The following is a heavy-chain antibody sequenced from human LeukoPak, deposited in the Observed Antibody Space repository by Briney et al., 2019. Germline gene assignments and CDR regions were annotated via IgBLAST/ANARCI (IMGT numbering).Heavy chain of an antibody. V-gene: IGHV1-69*13. CDR3: ATLAFGVVIIDF. D-gene: IGHD3-3*01. CDR2: IIPIFGTA. CDR1: GGTFSSYA. Sequence: GASVKVSCKASGGTFSSYAISWVRQAPGQGLEWMGGIIPIFGTANYAQKFQGRVTITADESTSTAYMELSSLRSEDTAVYYCATLAFGVVIIDFWGQGTLVTVSS. J-gene: IGHJ4*02.